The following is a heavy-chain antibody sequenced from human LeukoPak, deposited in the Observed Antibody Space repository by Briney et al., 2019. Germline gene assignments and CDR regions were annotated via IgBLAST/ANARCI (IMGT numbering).Heavy chain of an antibody. CDR1: GYTFTSFG. V-gene: IGHV1-18*01. J-gene: IGHJ5*02. Sequence: ASLKVSCKASGYTFTSFGISWVRQAPGPRLEWMGGISTYNGNTNYAQNLQCRVTMPTATSTSTAYMELRRLRSDDTAVYYCARDGVGYCSSTSCFIWFYPWGQGGLVTVS. CDR2: ISTYNGNT. CDR3: ARDGVGYCSSTSCFIWFYP. D-gene: IGHD2-2*01.